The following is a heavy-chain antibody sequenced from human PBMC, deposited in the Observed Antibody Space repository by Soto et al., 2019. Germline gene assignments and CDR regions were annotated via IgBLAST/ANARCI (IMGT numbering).Heavy chain of an antibody. CDR2: IYSGGST. J-gene: IGHJ4*01. D-gene: IGHD3-9*01. CDR3: ARRHSASWLFEH. CDR1: GGAISGRTNY. Sequence: PSETLSLTCAVSGGAISGRTNYWGWIRQPPGKGLEYIGSIYSGGSTYYNPSLKSRATFSVDATNNQFPLRLTSVNAADTAVYYCARRHSASWLFEHWGLGTLVTVSS. V-gene: IGHV4-39*01.